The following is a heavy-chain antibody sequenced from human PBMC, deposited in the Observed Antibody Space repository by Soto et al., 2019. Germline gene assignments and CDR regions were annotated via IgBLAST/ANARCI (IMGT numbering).Heavy chain of an antibody. CDR3: AKQQVSQNFDY. J-gene: IGHJ4*02. V-gene: IGHV3-23*01. CDR2: ISGSSGST. D-gene: IGHD6-13*01. Sequence: GGSLRLSCAASGFTFSSYAMNWVRQAPGKGLEWVSFISGSSGSTYYADSVKGRFTISRDNSKNTLYLEMNSLRAEDTAVYYCAKQQVSQNFDYWGQGALVTVSS. CDR1: GFTFSSYA.